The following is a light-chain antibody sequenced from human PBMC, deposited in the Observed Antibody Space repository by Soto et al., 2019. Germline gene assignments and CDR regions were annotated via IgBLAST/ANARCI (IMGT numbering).Light chain of an antibody. CDR1: SSNIGNNY. J-gene: IGLJ1*01. CDR3: GTWGSSLSLYV. V-gene: IGLV1-51*02. Sequence: QSVLTQPPSVSAAPGQKGTISCSGSSSNIGNNYVSWYQQLPGTAPKLLIYENNKRPSGIPDRFSGSKSGTSATLGITGLQTGDEADYYCGTWGSSLSLYVFGTGTKVTVL. CDR2: ENN.